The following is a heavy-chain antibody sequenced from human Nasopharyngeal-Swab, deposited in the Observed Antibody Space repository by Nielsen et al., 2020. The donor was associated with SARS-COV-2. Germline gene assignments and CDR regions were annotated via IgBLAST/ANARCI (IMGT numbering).Heavy chain of an antibody. CDR3: AKGNVLRFLEWLHFDS. V-gene: IGHV3-23*01. D-gene: IGHD3-3*01. Sequence: FAESVKGRFTISRHNFENTLYLQMNSLRAEDTAVYYCAKGNVLRFLEWLHFDSWGQGTLVTVSS. J-gene: IGHJ4*02.